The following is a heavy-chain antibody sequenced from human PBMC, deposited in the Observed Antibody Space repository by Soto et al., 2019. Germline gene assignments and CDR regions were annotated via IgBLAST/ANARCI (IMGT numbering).Heavy chain of an antibody. Sequence: QVQLVESGGGVVQPGRSLRLSCAASGFTFSSYGMHWVRQAPGKGLEWVAVISYDGSNKYYADSVKGRFTISRDNSKNTLYLKMNSLRAEDTAVYYCAKDTGYNWNYVPGDYWGQGTLVTVSS. CDR1: GFTFSSYG. CDR3: AKDTGYNWNYVPGDY. CDR2: ISYDGSNK. D-gene: IGHD1-7*01. J-gene: IGHJ4*02. V-gene: IGHV3-30*18.